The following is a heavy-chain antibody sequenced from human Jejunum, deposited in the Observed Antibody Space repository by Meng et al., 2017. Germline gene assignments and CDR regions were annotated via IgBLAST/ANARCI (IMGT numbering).Heavy chain of an antibody. D-gene: IGHD2-15*01. CDR1: GASITSGNYY. CDR3: ARLRVRGTIEY. V-gene: IGHV4-61*02. Sequence: SETLSLTCTVSGASITSGNYYWSWIRQSAVLGVEWMGRVQTSGSSNYNPSLTGRVAISIDASKNQLSLRLRSVGAADSAVYFCARLRVRGTIEYWGQGTLVTVSS. CDR2: VQTSGSS. J-gene: IGHJ4*02.